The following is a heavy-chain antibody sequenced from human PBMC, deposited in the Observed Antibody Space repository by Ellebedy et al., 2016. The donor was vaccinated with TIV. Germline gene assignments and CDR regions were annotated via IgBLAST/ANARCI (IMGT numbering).Heavy chain of an antibody. D-gene: IGHD3-22*01. Sequence: SETLSLTXTVSGGSISSSSYYWGWIRQPPGKGLEWIGSIYYSGSTYYNPSLKSRVTISVDTSKNQFSLKLSSVTAADTAVYYCARARDLYYYDSSGYYDYWGQGTLVTVSS. CDR2: IYYSGST. V-gene: IGHV4-39*07. J-gene: IGHJ4*02. CDR3: ARARDLYYYDSSGYYDY. CDR1: GGSISSSSYY.